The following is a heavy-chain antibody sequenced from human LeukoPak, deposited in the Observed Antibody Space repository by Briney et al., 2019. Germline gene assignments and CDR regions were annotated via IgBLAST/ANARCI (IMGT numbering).Heavy chain of an antibody. Sequence: ASVKVSCKASGYTFTSYGISWVRQAPGQGLEWMGWISTYNGNTNYAQKLQGRVTMTTDTSTSTAYMELRSLRSDDTAVYYCAREVESYSNGWYFSNYYYYGMDVWGQGTTVTVSS. D-gene: IGHD6-19*01. J-gene: IGHJ6*02. CDR1: GYTFTSYG. CDR3: AREVESYSNGWYFSNYYYYGMDV. CDR2: ISTYNGNT. V-gene: IGHV1-18*01.